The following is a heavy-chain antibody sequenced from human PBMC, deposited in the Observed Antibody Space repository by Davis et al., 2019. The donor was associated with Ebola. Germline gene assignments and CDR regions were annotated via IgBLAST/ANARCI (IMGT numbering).Heavy chain of an antibody. CDR3: ARDNSGHDSSFDY. CDR2: ISPYNENR. J-gene: IGHJ4*02. CDR1: GYTFTSYT. V-gene: IGHV1-18*04. D-gene: IGHD5-12*01. Sequence: AASVKVSCKASGYTFTSYTISWVRQAPGEGLEWLGRISPYNENRGYAQKFQGRVTMTTDTSTTTVHMELRDLRSDDTAVYYCARDNSGHDSSFDYWGQGTLVTVSP.